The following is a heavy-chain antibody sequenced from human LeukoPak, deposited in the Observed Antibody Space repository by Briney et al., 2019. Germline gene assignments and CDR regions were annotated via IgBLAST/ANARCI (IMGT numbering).Heavy chain of an antibody. J-gene: IGHJ4*02. Sequence: GESLKISCKGSGYSSTSYWIGWVRQMPGKGLEWMGIIYPGDSDTRYSPSFQGQVTISADKSISTAYLQWSSLKASDTAMYYCARRGYCSSTSCYGYFDYWGQGTLVTVSS. D-gene: IGHD2-2*01. CDR2: IYPGDSDT. CDR3: ARRGYCSSTSCYGYFDY. V-gene: IGHV5-51*01. CDR1: GYSSTSYW.